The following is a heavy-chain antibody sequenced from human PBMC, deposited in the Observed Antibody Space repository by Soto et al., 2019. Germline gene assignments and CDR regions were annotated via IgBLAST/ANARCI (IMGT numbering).Heavy chain of an antibody. D-gene: IGHD3-10*01. CDR1: GFTFSSYS. V-gene: IGHV3-21*01. J-gene: IGHJ5*02. CDR3: ASGFSVYGYWFDP. CDR2: ISSSSSYI. Sequence: PGGSLRLSCAASGFTFSSYSMNWVRQAPGKGLEWVSSISSSSSYIYYADSVKGRFTISRDNAKNSLYLQMNSLRAEDTAVYYCASGFSVYGYWFDPWGQGTLVTVSS.